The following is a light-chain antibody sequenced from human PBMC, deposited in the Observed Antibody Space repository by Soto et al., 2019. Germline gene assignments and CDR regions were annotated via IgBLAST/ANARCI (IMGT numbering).Light chain of an antibody. CDR3: ENRIYT. CDR2: KAS. Sequence: DIQMTQSPSTLSASVGDRVTITCRASQRISTWLAWYQQKPGKAPKLLIYKASSLESEVPSRFSGSAAGTVFTRTIRILQPDDDPSYYCENRIYTFGHGTKVEIK. V-gene: IGKV1-5*03. CDR1: QRISTW. J-gene: IGKJ2*01.